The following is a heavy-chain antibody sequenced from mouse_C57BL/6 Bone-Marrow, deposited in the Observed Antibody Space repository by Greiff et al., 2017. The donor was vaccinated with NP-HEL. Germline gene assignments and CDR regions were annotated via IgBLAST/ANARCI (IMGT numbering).Heavy chain of an antibody. Sequence: VQLQQPGAELVKPGASVKMSCKASGYTFTSYWITWVKQRPGQGLEWIGDIYPGSGSTNYNEKFKSKATLTVDTSSSTACMQLSSLTSEDSAVYYCARAGNYVSYWYFDVWGTGTTVTVSS. CDR2: IYPGSGST. CDR3: ARAGNYVSYWYFDV. J-gene: IGHJ1*03. D-gene: IGHD2-1*01. V-gene: IGHV1-55*01. CDR1: GYTFTSYW.